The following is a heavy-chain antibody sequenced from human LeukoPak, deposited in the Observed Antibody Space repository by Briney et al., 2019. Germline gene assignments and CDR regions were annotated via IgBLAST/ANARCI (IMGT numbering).Heavy chain of an antibody. D-gene: IGHD2/OR15-2a*01. V-gene: IGHV4-59*11. Sequence: SETLSLTCTVSGGSISSHYWSWIRQPPGKGLEWIGYIYYSGSTNYNPSLKSRVTISVDTSKNQFSLKLSSVTAADTAVYYCARAQKVTFLSFDPWGQGTLVTVSS. CDR1: GGSISSHY. J-gene: IGHJ5*02. CDR3: ARAQKVTFLSFDP. CDR2: IYYSGST.